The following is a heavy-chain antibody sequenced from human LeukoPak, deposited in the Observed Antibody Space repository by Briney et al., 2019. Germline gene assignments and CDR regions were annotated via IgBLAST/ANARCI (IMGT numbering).Heavy chain of an antibody. CDR1: GFSFTCYY. Sequence: ASVRVSCKASGFSFTCYYVQWLRQAPGQGLEWVGWMYFNSGATRYAPKFQDRVTMTRDTSISTAYMELSSLRADDRAMYFCAREGSSGQDWYAFAVWGQETMVTVSS. CDR2: MYFNSGAT. V-gene: IGHV1-2*02. J-gene: IGHJ3*01. CDR3: AREGSSGQDWYAFAV. D-gene: IGHD5-12*01.